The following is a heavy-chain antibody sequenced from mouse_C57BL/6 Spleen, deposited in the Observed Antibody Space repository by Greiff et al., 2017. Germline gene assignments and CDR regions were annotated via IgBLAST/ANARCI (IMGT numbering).Heavy chain of an antibody. J-gene: IGHJ1*03. CDR1: GYSITSDY. CDR3: ARSYYSLYWYCEV. CDR2: ISYSGST. D-gene: IGHD2-12*01. V-gene: IGHV3-8*01. Sequence: VQLKESGPGLAKPSQTLSLTCSVTGYSITSDYWNWIRNFPGHKLEYMGYISYSGSTYYNPSLQSRISITLDTAKNHYYLQLNSVTTEYTASYYGARSYYSLYWYCEVWGTGTTVTVSS.